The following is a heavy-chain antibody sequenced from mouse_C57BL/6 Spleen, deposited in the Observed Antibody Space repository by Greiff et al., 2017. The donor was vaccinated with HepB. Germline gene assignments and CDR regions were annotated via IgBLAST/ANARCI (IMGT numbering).Heavy chain of an antibody. CDR2: IRNKANNHAT. CDR1: GFTFSDAW. J-gene: IGHJ4*01. D-gene: IGHD2-3*01. V-gene: IGHV6-6*01. Sequence: DVMLVESGGGLVQPGGSMKLSCAASGFTFSDAWMDWVRQSPEKGLEWVAEIRNKANNHATYYAESVKGRFTISRDDSKSSVYLQMNSLRAEDTGIYYCTRGGDGYLLYAMDYWGQGTSVTVSS. CDR3: TRGGDGYLLYAMDY.